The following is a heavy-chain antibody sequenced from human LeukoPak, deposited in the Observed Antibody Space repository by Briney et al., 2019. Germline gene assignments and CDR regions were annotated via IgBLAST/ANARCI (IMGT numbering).Heavy chain of an antibody. V-gene: IGHV3-48*01. CDR3: ARDYYCSGSYYNLKTNWFDP. J-gene: IGHJ5*02. Sequence: PGGSLRLSCAASGFTFSSYSMNWARQAPGKGLEWVSYISSSSTTIYYADSVKGRFTISRDNAKNSLYLQMNSLRAEDTAVYYCARDYYCSGSYYNLKTNWFDPWGQGTLVTVSS. CDR1: GFTFSSYS. D-gene: IGHD3-10*01. CDR2: ISSSSTTI.